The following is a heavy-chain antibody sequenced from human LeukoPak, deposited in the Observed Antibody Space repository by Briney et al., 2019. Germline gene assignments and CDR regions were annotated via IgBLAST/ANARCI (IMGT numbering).Heavy chain of an antibody. CDR3: AREEVEYCSGGSCLSFDY. D-gene: IGHD2-15*01. Sequence: SETLSLTCTVSGGSISSYYWSWIRQPAGKGLEWIGRIYTSGSTNYNPSLKSRVSMSVDTSKNQFSLKLSSVTAADTAVYYCAREEVEYCSGGSCLSFDYWGQGTLVTVSS. J-gene: IGHJ4*02. CDR2: IYTSGST. V-gene: IGHV4-4*07. CDR1: GGSISSYY.